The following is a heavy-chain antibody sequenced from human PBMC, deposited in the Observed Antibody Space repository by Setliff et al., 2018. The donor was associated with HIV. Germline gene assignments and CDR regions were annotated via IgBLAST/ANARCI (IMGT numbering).Heavy chain of an antibody. CDR1: GYTFLNYG. J-gene: IGHJ5*02. D-gene: IGHD6-19*01. Sequence: GASVKVSCKASGYTFLNYGISWVRQTPGRGLEWMAWINVGNGNTKTARKFQGRVALTTDTSTSTAHMELRNLRSDDTAVYYCAGDSGMAVVGTWRRLDPWGQGTLVTVSS. V-gene: IGHV1-18*01. CDR2: INVGNGNT. CDR3: AGDSGMAVVGTWRRLDP.